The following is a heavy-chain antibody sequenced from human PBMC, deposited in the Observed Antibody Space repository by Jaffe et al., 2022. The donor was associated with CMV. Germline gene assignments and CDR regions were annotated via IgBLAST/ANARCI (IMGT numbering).Heavy chain of an antibody. CDR2: ISGSGGST. CDR3: AKPRLPLAARGSYMDV. J-gene: IGHJ6*03. Sequence: EVQLVESGGGLVQPGGSLRLSCAASGFTFSSYAMSWVRQAPGKGLEWVSAISGSGGSTYYADSVKGRFTISRDNSKNTLYLQMNSLRAEDTAVYYCAKPRLPLAARGSYMDVWGKGTTVTVSS. CDR1: GFTFSSYA. D-gene: IGHD6-6*01. V-gene: IGHV3-23*04.